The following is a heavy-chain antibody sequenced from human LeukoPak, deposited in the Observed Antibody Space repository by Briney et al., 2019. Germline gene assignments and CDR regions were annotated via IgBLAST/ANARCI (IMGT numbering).Heavy chain of an antibody. V-gene: IGHV3-74*01. CDR1: GFTFINYR. CDR3: ARVPVAAAGQGIDY. CDR2: ITSDGSGA. J-gene: IGHJ4*02. D-gene: IGHD6-13*01. Sequence: GGSLRLSCAASGFTFINYRMHWVRQAPGKGLVWVSRITSDGSGANYADSVKGRFTISRDNDENTLYLQMNSLRAEDTAVYYCARVPVAAAGQGIDYWGQGTLVTVSS.